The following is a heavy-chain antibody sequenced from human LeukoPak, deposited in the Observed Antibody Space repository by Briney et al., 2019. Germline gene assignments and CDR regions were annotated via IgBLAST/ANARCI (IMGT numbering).Heavy chain of an antibody. D-gene: IGHD2-2*02. CDR3: ARVRIPEVVPAAIPDVSYYYYYMDV. CDR2: IIPIFGTA. CDR1: GGTFSSYA. V-gene: IGHV1-69*01. Sequence: ASVKVSCKXSGGTFSSYAISWVRQAPGQGLEWMGGIIPIFGTANYSQKFQGRVTITADESTSTAYMELSSLRSEDTAVYYCARVRIPEVVPAAIPDVSYYYYYMDVWGKGTTVTVSS. J-gene: IGHJ6*03.